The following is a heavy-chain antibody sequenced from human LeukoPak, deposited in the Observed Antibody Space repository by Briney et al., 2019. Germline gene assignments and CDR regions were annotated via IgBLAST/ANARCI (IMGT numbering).Heavy chain of an antibody. CDR1: GFTVSSNY. V-gene: IGHV3-66*02. CDR3: ARGKRFLEWLPEYYFDY. CDR2: IYSGGST. D-gene: IGHD3-3*01. J-gene: IGHJ4*02. Sequence: GGSLRLSCAASGFTVSSNYMSWVRQPPGKGLEWVSAIYSGGSTYYADSVKGRFTISRDNSKNTLYLQMNSLRAEDTAVYYCARGKRFLEWLPEYYFDYWGQGTLVTVSS.